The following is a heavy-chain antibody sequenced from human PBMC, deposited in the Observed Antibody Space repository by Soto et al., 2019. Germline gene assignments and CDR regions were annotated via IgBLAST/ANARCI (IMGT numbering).Heavy chain of an antibody. Sequence: SLKVACKASGYTLTIYAMHWVRHAHGQRLEWMGWINAGNGNTKYSQKFQGRVTITRDTSASTAYMELSSLRSEDTAVYYCASSYSNYALIDYYYYGMDVWGQGTTVTVSS. V-gene: IGHV1-3*01. CDR2: INAGNGNT. J-gene: IGHJ6*02. D-gene: IGHD4-4*01. CDR1: GYTLTIYA. CDR3: ASSYSNYALIDYYYYGMDV.